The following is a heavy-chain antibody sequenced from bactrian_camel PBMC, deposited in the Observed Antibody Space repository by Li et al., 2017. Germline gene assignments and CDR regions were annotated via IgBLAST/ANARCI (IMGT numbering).Heavy chain of an antibody. V-gene: IGHV3S1*01. CDR1: GYTSSSGC. CDR3: AASIPCLPNWNETRTYNY. CDR2: ISADGGTT. Sequence: HVQLVESGGGSVQPGGSLRLSCTVSGYTSSSGCMGWFRQAPGKEREGVATISADGGTTYYADSVNGRFTISRDNAKNTLYLHMNSLKPEDTAMYYCAASIPCLPNWNETRTYNYWGQGTQVTVS. D-gene: IGHD8*01. J-gene: IGHJ4*01.